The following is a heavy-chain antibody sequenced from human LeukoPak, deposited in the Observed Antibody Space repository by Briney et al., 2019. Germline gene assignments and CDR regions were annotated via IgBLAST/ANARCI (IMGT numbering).Heavy chain of an antibody. CDR3: ARGGVAAAGSETHFDY. CDR1: GFTFDDYG. V-gene: IGHV3-20*04. J-gene: IGHJ4*02. D-gene: IGHD6-13*01. Sequence: GGSLRLSSAASGFTFDDYGMSWVRHAPGKGLEWVSGINWNGGSTGYADSVKGRFTISRENAKNSLYLQMNSLRAEDTAVYYCARGGVAAAGSETHFDYWGQGTLVTVSS. CDR2: INWNGGST.